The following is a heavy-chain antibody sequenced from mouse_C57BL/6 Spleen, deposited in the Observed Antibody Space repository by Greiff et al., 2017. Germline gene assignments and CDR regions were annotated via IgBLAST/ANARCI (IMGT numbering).Heavy chain of an antibody. V-gene: IGHV1-52*01. D-gene: IGHD1-1*01. CDR1: GYTFTSYW. J-gene: IGHJ2*01. CDR3: ARDEDYYGSSYGFDY. CDR2: IDPSDSET. Sequence: QVQLKEPGAELVRPGSSVKLSCKASGYTFTSYWMHWVKQRPIQGLEWIGNIDPSDSETHYNQKFKDKATLTVDKSSSTAYMQLSSLTSEDSAVYYCARDEDYYGSSYGFDYWGQGTTLTVSS.